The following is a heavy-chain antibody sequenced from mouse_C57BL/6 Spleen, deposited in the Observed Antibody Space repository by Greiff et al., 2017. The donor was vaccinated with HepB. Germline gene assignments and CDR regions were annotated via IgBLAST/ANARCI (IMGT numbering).Heavy chain of an antibody. CDR3: ARVTTVVEDAMDC. V-gene: IGHV1-53*01. CDR2: INPSNGGT. D-gene: IGHD1-1*01. Sequence: QVQLQQPGTELVKPGASVKLSCKASGYTFTSYWMHWVKQRPGQGLEWIGNINPSNGGTNYNEKFKSKATLTVDKSSSTAYMQHSSLTSEDSAVYYCARVTTVVEDAMDCWGQGTSVTVAS. CDR1: GYTFTSYW. J-gene: IGHJ4*01.